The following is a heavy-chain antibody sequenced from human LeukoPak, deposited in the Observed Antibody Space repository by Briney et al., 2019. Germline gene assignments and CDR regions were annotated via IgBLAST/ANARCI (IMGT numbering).Heavy chain of an antibody. Sequence: GGSLRLPCAASGFIFSSYAMSWVRQAPGKGLEWVSVISGSGGNTNHADSVKGRFTISRDNSKNTLYLQMNSLRAEDTAVYYCAKDLGNWKYLIDYWGQGARVTVSS. J-gene: IGHJ4*02. CDR3: AKDLGNWKYLIDY. CDR2: ISGSGGNT. CDR1: GFIFSSYA. D-gene: IGHD1-7*01. V-gene: IGHV3-23*01.